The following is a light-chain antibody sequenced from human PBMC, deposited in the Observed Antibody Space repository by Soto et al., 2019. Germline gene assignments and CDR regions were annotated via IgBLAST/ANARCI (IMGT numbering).Light chain of an antibody. V-gene: IGLV2-8*01. CDR2: EVT. J-gene: IGLJ1*01. CDR3: ASYATGSTYI. Sequence: QSALTQPPSASGSPGQSLTISCTGTSSDVGGYNYVSWYQQRPGKAPKLVIYEVTKRPSGVPDRFSGSKSGSTASLTVSGLQADDEAEYYCASYATGSTYIFGTGTKLTVL. CDR1: SSDVGGYNY.